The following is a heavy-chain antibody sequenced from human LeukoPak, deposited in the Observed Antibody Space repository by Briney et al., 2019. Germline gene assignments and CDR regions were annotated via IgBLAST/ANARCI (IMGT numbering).Heavy chain of an antibody. Sequence: KPSETLSLTCTVSGGSFSSSGYYWSWIRQRPGTGLEWIGNIYLTGSTSYNPSLKSRVTMSMDTSKRQFSLTLTSLTAADTAIYYCARDRRFYYDTSEANQSYQTDVWGKGTTVLVSS. D-gene: IGHD3-16*01. CDR2: IYLTGST. J-gene: IGHJ6*04. V-gene: IGHV4-31*03. CDR3: ARDRRFYYDTSEANQSYQTDV. CDR1: GGSFSSSGYY.